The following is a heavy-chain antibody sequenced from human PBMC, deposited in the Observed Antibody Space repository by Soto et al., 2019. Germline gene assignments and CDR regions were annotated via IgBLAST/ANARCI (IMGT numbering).Heavy chain of an antibody. V-gene: IGHV1-69*13. Sequence: SVKVSCKASGGTFSSYAISWVRQAPGQGLEWMGGIIPIFGTANYAQKFQGRVTITADESTSTAYMELSSLRSEDTAVYYCARDRLYIAATEGYYYGMDVWGQGTTVTVSS. CDR1: GGTFSSYA. J-gene: IGHJ6*02. CDR3: ARDRLYIAATEGYYYGMDV. D-gene: IGHD6-6*01. CDR2: IIPIFGTA.